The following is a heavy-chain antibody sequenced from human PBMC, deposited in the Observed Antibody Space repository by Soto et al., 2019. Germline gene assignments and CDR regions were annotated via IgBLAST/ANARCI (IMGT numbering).Heavy chain of an antibody. CDR2: IYYSGST. J-gene: IGHJ6*02. CDR1: GGSISSYC. Sequence: SETLSLTCTVSGGSISSYCWSWIRHPPGKGLEWIGYIYYSGSTNPNPSPKSRVTISVDTSKNQFSLKLSSVTAADTAVYYCARGPEGNYYGMDVWGQGTTVTVSS. CDR3: ARGPEGNYYGMDV. V-gene: IGHV4-59*01. D-gene: IGHD3-10*01.